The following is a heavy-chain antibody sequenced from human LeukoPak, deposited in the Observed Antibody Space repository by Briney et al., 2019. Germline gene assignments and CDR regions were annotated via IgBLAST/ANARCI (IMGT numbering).Heavy chain of an antibody. CDR1: GFTSSAYW. D-gene: IGHD6-19*01. CDR3: ARDRGSSGWYEFDY. Sequence: PGGSLRLSCAASGFTSSAYWMSWVRQAPGKGLEWVANIKQDGSEKYYVDSVKCRFTISRDNAKNSLYLQMNSLRAEDTAVYYCARDRGSSGWYEFDYWGQATVVTVSS. J-gene: IGHJ4*02. CDR2: IKQDGSEK. V-gene: IGHV3-7*01.